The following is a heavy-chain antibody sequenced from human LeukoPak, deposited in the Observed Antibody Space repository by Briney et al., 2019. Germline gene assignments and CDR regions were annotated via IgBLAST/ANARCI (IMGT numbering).Heavy chain of an antibody. Sequence: PGGSLRLSCAVSGFTFSDYAMSWVRQAPGKGLECALGISFSGRSTNYADSVKGRFIISRDNSNNTLYLQMNSLRAEDTAVYYCAKDREKAVGATIFDHWGQGTLVTVSS. CDR3: AKDREKAVGATIFDH. CDR2: ISFSGRST. J-gene: IGHJ4*02. D-gene: IGHD1-26*01. V-gene: IGHV3-23*01. CDR1: GFTFSDYA.